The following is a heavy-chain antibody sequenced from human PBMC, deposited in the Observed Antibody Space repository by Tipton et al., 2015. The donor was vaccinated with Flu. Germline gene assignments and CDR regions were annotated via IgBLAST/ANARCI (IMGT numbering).Heavy chain of an antibody. Sequence: TLSLTCTVSGGSISSGNSYWTWIRQPAGRGLEWIGRIYATDSTKYNPSLKSRVTISVDTSKSQFSLKLSSVTAADTAVYYCAKHTAGRSMGDFAYWGQGFLITVSS. CDR3: AKHTAGRSMGDFAY. CDR2: IYATDST. V-gene: IGHV4-61*02. CDR1: GGSISSGNSY. J-gene: IGHJ4*02. D-gene: IGHD1-26*01.